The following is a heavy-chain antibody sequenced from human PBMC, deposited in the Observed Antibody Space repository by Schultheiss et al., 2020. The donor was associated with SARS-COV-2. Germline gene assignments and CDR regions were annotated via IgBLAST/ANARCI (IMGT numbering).Heavy chain of an antibody. V-gene: IGHV3-48*03. CDR1: GFTFSSYE. CDR3: AKVIGDYTFDY. CDR2: ISSSGSTI. Sequence: GGSLRLSCAASGFTFSSYEMNWVRQAPGKGLEWVSYISSSGSTIYYADSVKGRFTISRDNAKNSLYLQMNSLRAEDTAVYYCAKVIGDYTFDYWGQGTLVTVSS. D-gene: IGHD4-17*01. J-gene: IGHJ4*02.